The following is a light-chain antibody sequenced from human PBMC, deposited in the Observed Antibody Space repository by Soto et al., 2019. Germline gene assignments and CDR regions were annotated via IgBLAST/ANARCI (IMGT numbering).Light chain of an antibody. V-gene: IGKV3-20*01. J-gene: IGKJ2*01. Sequence: EILLTQSPGTLSLSPGEGATLSCRASQTVSDNSLAWYQQKPGQAPRLLIYGASSRAIGIPDRFSGSGSGTDFTLTISRLEPEDFAVYYCQQSGDSPVTFGQGTKLEIK. CDR1: QTVSDNS. CDR2: GAS. CDR3: QQSGDSPVT.